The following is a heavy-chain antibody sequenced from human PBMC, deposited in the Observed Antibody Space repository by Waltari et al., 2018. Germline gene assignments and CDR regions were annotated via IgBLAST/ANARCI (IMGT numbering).Heavy chain of an antibody. V-gene: IGHV3-23*01. CDR2: ISGSGGRA. CDR1: GFTFGRYS. Sequence: EVKLLESGGGLVQPGGSPRLSCVASGFTFGRYSMSWVRQAPGKGLEWVSSISGSGGRAYYADSLKARFTVSRDNSKKTLYLQMNSLRVEDTAVYYCAKHNLDFYYGMEVWGQGTTVTVSS. J-gene: IGHJ6*02. CDR3: AKHNLDFYYGMEV.